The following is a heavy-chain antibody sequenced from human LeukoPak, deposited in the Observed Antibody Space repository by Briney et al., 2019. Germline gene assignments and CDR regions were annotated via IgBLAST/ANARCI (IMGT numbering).Heavy chain of an antibody. D-gene: IGHD6-13*01. Sequence: ASVKVSCKASGYTFTGYYMHWVRQAPGQGLEWMGWINPNSGGTNYAQKFQGRVTMTRDTSISTAYMELSRLRSDETAVYYCARARGIAAAGTILYWGQGTLVTVSS. CDR2: INPNSGGT. V-gene: IGHV1-2*02. J-gene: IGHJ4*02. CDR3: ARARGIAAAGTILY. CDR1: GYTFTGYY.